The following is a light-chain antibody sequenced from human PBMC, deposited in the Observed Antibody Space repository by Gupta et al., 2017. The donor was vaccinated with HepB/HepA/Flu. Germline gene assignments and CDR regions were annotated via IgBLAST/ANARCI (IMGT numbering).Light chain of an antibody. CDR2: RYN. Sequence: QSVLTQPPSTSGTPGQRVTISCSGSTSNIGTNTVTWYQQFPATAPKRLIYRYNQRPSGVPDRFYGAKSATSAYMDINGLQSEDYSDESCEEWDVRYGVFGGGTKLTVL. CDR1: TSNIGTNT. J-gene: IGLJ3*02. V-gene: IGLV1-44*01. CDR3: EEWDVRYGV.